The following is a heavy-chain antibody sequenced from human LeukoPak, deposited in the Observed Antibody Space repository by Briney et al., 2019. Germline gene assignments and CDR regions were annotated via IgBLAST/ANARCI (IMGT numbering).Heavy chain of an antibody. CDR2: INPNSGDT. J-gene: IGHJ4*02. D-gene: IGHD2-2*01. CDR1: GYTFTGYH. V-gene: IGHV1-2*06. Sequence: ASVKVSCKASGYTFTGYHMHWVRQAPGQGLEWMGRINPNSGDTNYAQKFQGRVTMTRDTSISTAYMELSRLRSDDTAVYYCARDYCSSTSCLFDYWGRGALVTVSS. CDR3: ARDYCSSTSCLFDY.